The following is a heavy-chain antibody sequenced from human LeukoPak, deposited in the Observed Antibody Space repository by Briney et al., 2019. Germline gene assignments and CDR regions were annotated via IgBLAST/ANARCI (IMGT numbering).Heavy chain of an antibody. V-gene: IGHV1-2*02. J-gene: IGHJ4*02. Sequence: ASVKVSCKASGYTFTRHYMHWVRQAPGQGLEWMGWINPNSGGTNYAQKFQGRVTMTRDTSISTAYMELSRLRSDDTAVYYCARTDAAMAPFDYWGQGTLVTVSS. CDR3: ARTDAAMAPFDY. CDR1: GYTFTRHY. CDR2: INPNSGGT. D-gene: IGHD5-18*01.